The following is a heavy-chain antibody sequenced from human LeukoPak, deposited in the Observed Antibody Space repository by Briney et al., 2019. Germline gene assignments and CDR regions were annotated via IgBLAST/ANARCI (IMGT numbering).Heavy chain of an antibody. D-gene: IGHD3-22*01. J-gene: IGHJ3*02. CDR3: AKGSTYYYDSSGYSPSGVDAFDI. CDR1: GYTFTSYD. Sequence: ASVKVSCKASGYTFTSYDINWVRQATGQGLEWMGWMNPNSGNTGYAQKFQGRVTMTRNTSISTAYMELSSLRSEDTAVYYCAKGSTYYYDSSGYSPSGVDAFDIWGQGTMVTVFS. V-gene: IGHV1-8*01. CDR2: MNPNSGNT.